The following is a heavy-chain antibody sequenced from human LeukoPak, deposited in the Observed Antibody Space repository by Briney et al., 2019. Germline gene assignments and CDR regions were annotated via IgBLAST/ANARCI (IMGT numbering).Heavy chain of an antibody. CDR2: IYSSDNA. CDR1: GASILGNY. D-gene: IGHD2-21*01. J-gene: IGHJ6*03. CDR3: ARGFVPGGFDYYHYMDV. V-gene: IGHV4-4*07. Sequence: SRTLSSTATVLGASILGNYWTWIRRPAGKGLGWFGRIYSSDNARYNPSLKGRVIMSIDTSKNQFSLKVSSVTAADTAVYYCARGFVPGGFDYYHYMDVWGKGTTVTVSS.